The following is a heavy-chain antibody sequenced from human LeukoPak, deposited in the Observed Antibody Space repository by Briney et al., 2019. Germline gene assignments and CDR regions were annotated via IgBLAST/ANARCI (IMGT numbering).Heavy chain of an antibody. CDR1: GFSLRSSD. CDR2: ISGNVGGTT. Sequence: GGSLRLSCAASGFSLRSSDMNWVRQAPGKGLEWVSVISGNVGGTTYYAHSVKGRFTISTDISKNTLYLQMNSLRAEDTAVYYCAKDRVSHWLVFDYWGQGTLVTVSS. V-gene: IGHV3-23*01. D-gene: IGHD6-19*01. J-gene: IGHJ4*02. CDR3: AKDRVSHWLVFDY.